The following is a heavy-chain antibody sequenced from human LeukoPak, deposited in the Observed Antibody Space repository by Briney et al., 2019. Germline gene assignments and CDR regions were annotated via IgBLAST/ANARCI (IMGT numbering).Heavy chain of an antibody. CDR1: GGSISSGGYY. CDR3: ARAPARSTGWFDP. V-gene: IGHV4-31*03. Sequence: SETLSLTCTVSGGSISSGGYYWSWIRQHPGKGPEWIGYIYYSGSTYYNPSLKSRVTISVDTSKNQFSLKLSSVTAADTAVYYCARAPARSTGWFDPWGQGTLVTVSS. CDR2: IYYSGST. J-gene: IGHJ5*02. D-gene: IGHD5/OR15-5a*01.